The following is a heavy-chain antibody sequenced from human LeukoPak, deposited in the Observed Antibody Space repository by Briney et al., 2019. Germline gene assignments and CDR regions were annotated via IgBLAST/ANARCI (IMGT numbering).Heavy chain of an antibody. CDR2: IYYSGST. J-gene: IGHJ4*02. CDR1: GGSISTYY. D-gene: IGHD3-10*01. CDR3: ARAARLLWFGETFFDY. Sequence: SETLSLTCTVSGGSISTYYWNWIRQPSGKGLEWIGNIYYSGSTNYNPSLKSRVTISVDTSKNQFSLKLSSVTAADTAVYYCARAARLLWFGETFFDYWGQGTLVTVSS. V-gene: IGHV4-59*01.